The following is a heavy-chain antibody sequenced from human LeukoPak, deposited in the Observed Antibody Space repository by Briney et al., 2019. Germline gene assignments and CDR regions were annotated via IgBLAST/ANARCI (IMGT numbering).Heavy chain of an antibody. CDR1: GFTFSSSA. V-gene: IGHV3-23*01. CDR2: ISATGGST. Sequence: SGGSLRLSCAASGFTFSSSAMSWVRQAPGKGLEWVSAISATGGSTYQADSVKGRFTMSRDNYKNTLYLQMNSLRVEDTAVYYCAKVRDYYYYGMDVWGQGTTVTVSS. CDR3: AKVRDYYYYGMDV. J-gene: IGHJ6*02.